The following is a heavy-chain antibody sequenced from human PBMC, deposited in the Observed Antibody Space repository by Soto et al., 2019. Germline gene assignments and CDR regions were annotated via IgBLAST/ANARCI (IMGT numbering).Heavy chain of an antibody. CDR2: IYYSGST. D-gene: IGHD3-16*02. Sequence: TLSRTCTVSGGSVSSGSYYWSWIRQPPGKGLEWIGYIYYSGSTNYNPSLKSRVTISVDTSNNHLSLKLTSVTAADTAVYYCARMGLHLGELSCNWFDPWGLGTLVTVSS. J-gene: IGHJ5*02. V-gene: IGHV4-61*01. CDR3: ARMGLHLGELSCNWFDP. CDR1: GGSVSSGSYY.